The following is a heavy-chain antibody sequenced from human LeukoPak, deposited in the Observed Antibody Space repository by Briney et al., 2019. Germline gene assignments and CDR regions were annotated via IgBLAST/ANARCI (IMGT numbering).Heavy chain of an antibody. CDR2: LSYDGSIT. Sequence: GGSLRLSCAASGFTFSSSPMHWLRQAPGQGLEWVAVLSYDGSITSYADSVKGRFTISRDTSKNTLYLQMNSLRAEDTAVYYCARDLVAGSPDYFDYWGQGTLVTVSS. J-gene: IGHJ4*02. D-gene: IGHD6-19*01. V-gene: IGHV3-30-3*01. CDR3: ARDLVAGSPDYFDY. CDR1: GFTFSSSP.